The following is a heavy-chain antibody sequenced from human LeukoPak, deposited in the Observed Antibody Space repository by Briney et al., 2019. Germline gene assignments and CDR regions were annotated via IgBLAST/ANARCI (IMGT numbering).Heavy chain of an antibody. V-gene: IGHV1-69*04. D-gene: IGHD3-3*01. CDR1: GGTFSSYA. CDR3: ASLSLLERHYFDY. Sequence: SVKVSCKASGGTFSSYAISWVRQAPGQGLEWMGRIIPILGIANYAQKFQGRVTITADKSTSTAYMELSSLRSEDTAVYYCASLSLLERHYFDYWGQGTLVTGSS. CDR2: IIPILGIA. J-gene: IGHJ4*02.